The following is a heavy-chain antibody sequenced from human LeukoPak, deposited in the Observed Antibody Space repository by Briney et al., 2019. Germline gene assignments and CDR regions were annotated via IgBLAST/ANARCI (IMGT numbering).Heavy chain of an antibody. CDR2: INHTGST. V-gene: IGHV4-34*01. J-gene: IGHJ4*02. D-gene: IGHD5-18*01. Sequence: SETLSLTCAVYGGSISGYYWSWIRQPPGKGLEWIGEINHTGSTNYNPSLKSRVTISVDKSKNQFSLKLGSVTAADTAVYYCARRIQLWPYYFDYWGQGTLITVSS. CDR3: ARRIQLWPYYFDY. CDR1: GGSISGYY.